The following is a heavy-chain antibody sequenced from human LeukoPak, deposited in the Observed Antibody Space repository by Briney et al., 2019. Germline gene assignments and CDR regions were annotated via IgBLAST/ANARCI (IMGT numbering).Heavy chain of an antibody. V-gene: IGHV3-30*04. CDR3: ARELGSIITDAFDI. CDR1: GFTFSSYA. D-gene: IGHD3-22*01. Sequence: GRSLRLSCAASGFTFSSYAMHWVRQAPGKGLEWVAVISYDGSNKYYADSVKGRFTISRDNSKNTLYLQMNSLRADDTAVYYCARELGSIITDAFDIWGQGTMVTVSS. CDR2: ISYDGSNK. J-gene: IGHJ3*02.